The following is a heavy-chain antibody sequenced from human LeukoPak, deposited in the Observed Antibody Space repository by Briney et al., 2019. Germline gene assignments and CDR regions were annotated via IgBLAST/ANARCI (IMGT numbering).Heavy chain of an antibody. CDR1: GDSISGSDYY. Sequence: SETLPLTCSVSGDSISGSDYYWGWIRQPPGKGLEWIGSQHYSGRTYDNPFLKSRVTISVDTSKNQFSLNLNSVTAADTAVYYCARQIGRDTWSLDYWGQGTLVTVSS. CDR3: ARQIGRDTWSLDY. J-gene: IGHJ4*02. D-gene: IGHD2-8*02. CDR2: QHYSGRT. V-gene: IGHV4-39*01.